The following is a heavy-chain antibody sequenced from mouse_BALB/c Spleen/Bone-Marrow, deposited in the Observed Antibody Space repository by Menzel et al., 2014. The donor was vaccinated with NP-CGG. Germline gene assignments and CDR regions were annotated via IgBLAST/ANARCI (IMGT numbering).Heavy chain of an antibody. CDR2: INPDSSTI. Sequence: EVKLEASGGGLVQPGGSLKLSCAASGFDFSRYWMSWVRQAPGKGLEWIGEINPDSSTINYTPSLKDKFIISRDNAKNTLYLQMSKVRSEDTALYYCARLYYDYDDVFYWYFDVWGAGTTVTVSS. CDR1: GFDFSRYW. CDR3: ARLYYDYDDVFYWYFDV. J-gene: IGHJ1*01. V-gene: IGHV4-1*02. D-gene: IGHD2-4*01.